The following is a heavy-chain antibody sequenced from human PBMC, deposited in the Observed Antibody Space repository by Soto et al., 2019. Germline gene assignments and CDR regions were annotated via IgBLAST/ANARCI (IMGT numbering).Heavy chain of an antibody. V-gene: IGHV1-69*13. CDR3: ARDPRPARYSSSWVYNWFDP. Sequence: SVKVSCKASGGTFSSYAISWVRQAPGQGLEWMGGIIPIFGTANYAQKFQGRVTITADESTSTAYMELSSLRSEDTAVYYCARDPRPARYSSSWVYNWFDPWGQGXLVTVYS. CDR1: GGTFSSYA. CDR2: IIPIFGTA. D-gene: IGHD6-13*01. J-gene: IGHJ5*02.